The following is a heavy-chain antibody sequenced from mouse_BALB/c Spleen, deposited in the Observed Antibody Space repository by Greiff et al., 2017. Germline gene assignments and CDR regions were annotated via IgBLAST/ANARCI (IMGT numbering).Heavy chain of an antibody. V-gene: IGHV5-4*02. Sequence: EVKLMESGGGLVKPGGSLKLSCAASGFTFSDYYMYWVRQTPEKRLEWVATISDGGSYTYYPDSVKGRFTISRDNAKNNLYLQMSSLKSEDTAMYYCAREDDYDEAWFAYWGQGTLVTVSA. CDR1: GFTFSDYY. CDR2: ISDGGSYT. J-gene: IGHJ3*01. D-gene: IGHD2-4*01. CDR3: AREDDYDEAWFAY.